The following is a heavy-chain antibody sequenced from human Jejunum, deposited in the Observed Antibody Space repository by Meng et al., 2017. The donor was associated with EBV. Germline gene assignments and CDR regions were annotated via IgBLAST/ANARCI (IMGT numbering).Heavy chain of an antibody. J-gene: IGHJ4*02. CDR1: SDSISNSNW. CDR2: VYHSGST. CDR3: ARASLERLLEY. V-gene: IGHV4-4*02. Sequence: QVQLQESGPGLVKPSGTLSLTCTVSSDSISNSNWWSWVRQPPGKGLEWIGEVYHSGSTYYNPSLESRVTISIDTSKSQFSLSLNSVTAADTAVYYCARASLERLLEYWGQGTRVTVSS. D-gene: IGHD1-1*01.